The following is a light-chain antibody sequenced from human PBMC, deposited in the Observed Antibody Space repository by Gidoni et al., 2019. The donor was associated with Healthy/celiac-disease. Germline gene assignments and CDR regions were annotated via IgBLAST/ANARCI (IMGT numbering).Light chain of an antibody. CDR1: QSISTW. Sequence: DIQMTQSPSTLSASVGDRVTITCPASQSISTWFSWYQQKPGKAPKLLIYKASSLESGVPSRFSGSGSGTEFTLTISSLQPDDIATYYCQQYNSHSRTFGGXTKLEIK. V-gene: IGKV1-5*03. CDR3: QQYNSHSRT. CDR2: KAS. J-gene: IGKJ4*01.